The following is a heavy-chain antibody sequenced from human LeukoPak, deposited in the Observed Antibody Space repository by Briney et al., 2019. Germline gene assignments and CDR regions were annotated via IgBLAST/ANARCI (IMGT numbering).Heavy chain of an antibody. V-gene: IGHV3-33*06. CDR2: IWYDGSNK. Sequence: PGGSLRLSCAASGFTFSSYGMHWVRQAPGKGLEWVAVIWYDGSNKYYADSVKGRFTISRDNSKNTLYLHMNSLRAEDTAVYYCAKDSWYCSSTSCYRGNYFDYWGQGTLVTVSS. CDR3: AKDSWYCSSTSCYRGNYFDY. D-gene: IGHD2-2*01. CDR1: GFTFSSYG. J-gene: IGHJ4*02.